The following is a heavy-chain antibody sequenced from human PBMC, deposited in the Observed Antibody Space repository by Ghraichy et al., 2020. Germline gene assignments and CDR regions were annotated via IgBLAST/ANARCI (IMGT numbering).Heavy chain of an antibody. CDR3: GHRRDSYDFHGLDS. D-gene: IGHD3-3*01. V-gene: IGHV2-5*01. J-gene: IGHJ4*02. CDR1: GFSLTTSGLG. CDR2: SYWNGVK. Sequence: QTLSLTCTFSGFSLTTSGLGVGWIRQPPGKALEWLAVSYWNGVKRYSPSLRNRLTITKDTSKNQVVLTMTNMDPVDTATYYCGHRRDSYDFHGLDSWGQGILVTVSS.